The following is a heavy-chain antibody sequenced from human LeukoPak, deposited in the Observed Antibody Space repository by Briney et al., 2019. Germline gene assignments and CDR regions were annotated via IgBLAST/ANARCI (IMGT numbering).Heavy chain of an antibody. CDR1: GFTFDDYA. J-gene: IGHJ3*02. CDR2: ISWNSGSI. V-gene: IGHV3-9*01. Sequence: GGSLRLSCAASGFTFDDYAMHWVRQAPGKGLEWVSGISWNSGSIGYADSVRGRFTISRDNSKNTLYLQMNSLRAEDTAVYYCARGGSYLSAFDIWGQGTMVTVSS. CDR3: ARGGSYLSAFDI. D-gene: IGHD1-26*01.